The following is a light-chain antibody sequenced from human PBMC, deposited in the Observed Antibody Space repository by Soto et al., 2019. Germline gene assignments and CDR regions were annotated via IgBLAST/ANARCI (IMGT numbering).Light chain of an antibody. CDR3: QQYSTAPRT. V-gene: IGKV3-20*01. Sequence: EIVLTQSPGTLSLSPGERATLSCRASQSVGSSYLAWYQQKPGQAPRLLMYGASSRATGIPDRFNGSGSGTDFTLTISRLEPEDFAVYYCQQYSTAPRTFGQGTKV. J-gene: IGKJ1*01. CDR2: GAS. CDR1: QSVGSSY.